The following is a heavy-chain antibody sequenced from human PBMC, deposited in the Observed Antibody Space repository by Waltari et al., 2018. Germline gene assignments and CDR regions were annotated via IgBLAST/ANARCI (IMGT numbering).Heavy chain of an antibody. CDR2: INPNSGGT. D-gene: IGHD6-19*01. CDR3: AAKPDIAVAGFDY. Sequence: QVQLVQSGAEVKKPGASVKVSCKASGYTFTGYYMPWVRQAPGQGLEWMGRINPNSGGTNYAQKFQGRVTMTRDTSISTAYMELSRLRSDDTAVYYCAAKPDIAVAGFDYWGQGTLVTVSS. J-gene: IGHJ4*02. V-gene: IGHV1-2*06. CDR1: GYTFTGYY.